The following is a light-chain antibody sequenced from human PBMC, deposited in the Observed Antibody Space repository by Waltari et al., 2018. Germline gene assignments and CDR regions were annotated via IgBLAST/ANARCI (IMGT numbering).Light chain of an antibody. CDR3: QQTNSFPLT. J-gene: IGKJ4*01. V-gene: IGKV1-5*03. CDR2: KAS. CDR1: QSISSW. Sequence: DIQMTQSPSTLSASVGDRVIITCRASQSISSWLAWYQQKPGKAPKLLIYKASNLESGVPSRFSGNGSGTEFTLTISSLQPDDFATYYCQQTNSFPLTFGGGTKVDIK.